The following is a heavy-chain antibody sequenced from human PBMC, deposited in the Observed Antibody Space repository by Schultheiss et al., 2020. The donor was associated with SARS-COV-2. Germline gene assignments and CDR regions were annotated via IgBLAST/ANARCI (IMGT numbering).Heavy chain of an antibody. Sequence: GGSLRLSCAASGFTFDDYAMHWVRQAPGKGLEWVSVIWYNGRSKYYADSVKGRFTASRDNSKNVVFLEMNSLRAEDTAVYYCARDDYGMDVWGQGTTVTVSS. CDR2: IWYNGRSK. CDR3: ARDDYGMDV. J-gene: IGHJ6*02. V-gene: IGHV3-33*08. CDR1: GFTFDDYA.